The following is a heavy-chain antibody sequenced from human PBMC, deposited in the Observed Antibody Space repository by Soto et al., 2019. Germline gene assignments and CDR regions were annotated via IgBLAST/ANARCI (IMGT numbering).Heavy chain of an antibody. V-gene: IGHV3-7*01. CDR3: AIGHWLGI. CDR1: GFTFSDYW. Sequence: PGGSLRLSCAVSGFTFSDYWMSWVRQAPGKGLEWVANIKQDGNEKYYVDSVKGRFTISRDNAKNSLYLQMNGLRAEDTAVYYCAIGHWLGIWGHGTLVTVSS. J-gene: IGHJ4*01. D-gene: IGHD6-19*01. CDR2: IKQDGNEK.